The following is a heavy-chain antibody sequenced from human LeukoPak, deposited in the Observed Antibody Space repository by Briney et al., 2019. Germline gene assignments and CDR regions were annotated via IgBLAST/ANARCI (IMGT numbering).Heavy chain of an antibody. CDR2: ISGSSSYI. CDR3: ARDPYSSGWYKDAFDI. CDR1: GFTFSSYS. J-gene: IGHJ3*02. D-gene: IGHD6-19*01. V-gene: IGHV3-21*01. Sequence: RGSLRLSCAASGFTFSSYSMNWVRQAPGKGLEWVSSISGSSSYINYADSVKGRFTISRDNAQNSLFLQLNSLRAEDTAVYYCARDPYSSGWYKDAFDIWGQGTMVTVSS.